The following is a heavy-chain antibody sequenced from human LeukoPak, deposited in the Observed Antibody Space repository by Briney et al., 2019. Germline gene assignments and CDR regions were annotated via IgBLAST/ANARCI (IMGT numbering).Heavy chain of an antibody. Sequence: GGSLRLSCAASGFTFHDYAMHWVRQAPGKGLEWVSGISWNSGSIGYADSVKGRFTISRDNAKNSLYLQMNSLRAEDTALYYCAKDGATAKSFDYWGQGTLVTVSS. V-gene: IGHV3-9*01. CDR3: AKDGATAKSFDY. CDR1: GFTFHDYA. CDR2: ISWNSGSI. J-gene: IGHJ4*02.